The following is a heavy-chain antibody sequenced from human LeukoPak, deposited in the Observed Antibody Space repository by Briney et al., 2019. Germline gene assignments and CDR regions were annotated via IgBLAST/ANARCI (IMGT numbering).Heavy chain of an antibody. CDR2: IYYSGST. V-gene: IGHV4-59*01. D-gene: IGHD3-10*01. Sequence: PSETLSLTCTVSGGSISSYYWSWIRQPPGKGLEWIGYIYYSGSTNYNPSLKSRVTMSVDTSKNQFSLKLSSVTAADTAVYYCARDYYGSGSLWGQGTLVTVSS. CDR1: GGSISSYY. CDR3: ARDYYGSGSL. J-gene: IGHJ4*02.